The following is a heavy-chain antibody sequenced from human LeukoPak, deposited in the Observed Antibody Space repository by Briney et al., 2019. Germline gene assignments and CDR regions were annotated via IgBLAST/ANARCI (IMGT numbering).Heavy chain of an antibody. D-gene: IGHD3-3*01. Sequence: EGSLRLSCAASGFTFSSYAMSWVRQAPGKGLEWVSAISGSGGSTYYADSVKGRFTISRDNSKNTLYLQMNSLRAEDTAVYYCAKGLGLTIFGVGNYYYYYGMDVWGQGTTVTVSS. V-gene: IGHV3-23*01. CDR3: AKGLGLTIFGVGNYYYYYGMDV. CDR1: GFTFSSYA. J-gene: IGHJ6*02. CDR2: ISGSGGST.